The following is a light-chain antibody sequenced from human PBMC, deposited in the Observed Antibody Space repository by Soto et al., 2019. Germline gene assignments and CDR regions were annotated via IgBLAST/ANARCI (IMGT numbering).Light chain of an antibody. Sequence: QSVLTQSPSASASLGASVKLTCTLTSGHSNYAIAWHQQQPEKGPRYLMKLNSDGSHTKGDGIPDRFSGSTSGAERYLIISSLQSEDEADYYCQTWAPGIQVFGGGTKLTVL. CDR2: LNSDGSH. CDR1: SGHSNYA. CDR3: QTWAPGIQV. V-gene: IGLV4-69*02. J-gene: IGLJ3*02.